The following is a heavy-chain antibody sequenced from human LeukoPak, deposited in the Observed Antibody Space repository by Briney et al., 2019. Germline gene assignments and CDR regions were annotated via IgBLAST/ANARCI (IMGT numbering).Heavy chain of an antibody. CDR2: ISSSGSTI. D-gene: IGHD1-26*01. J-gene: IGHJ4*02. CDR3: ARDLEVVGAENFDY. Sequence: GGSLRLSCAASGFTFSDYYMSWIRQAPGKGLEWVSYISSSGSTIYYADSVKGRFTISRDNAKNSLYLQMNSLRAEDAAVYYCARDLEVVGAENFDYWGQGTLVTVSS. CDR1: GFTFSDYY. V-gene: IGHV3-11*04.